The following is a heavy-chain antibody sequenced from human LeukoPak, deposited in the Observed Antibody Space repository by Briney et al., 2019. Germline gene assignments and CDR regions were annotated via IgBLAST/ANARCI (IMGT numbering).Heavy chain of an antibody. CDR2: IYYSGST. D-gene: IGHD1-1*01. CDR3: ARIRKGTFDY. CDR1: GGSVSSGSYY. Sequence: SDTLSLTCTVSGGSVSSGSYYWIWIRPPPGKELEWMGCIYYSGSTNYNPSLKSRVTISVDTSKNQFSLKLSSVTAADTAVYYCARIRKGTFDYWGQGTLVTVSS. J-gene: IGHJ4*02. V-gene: IGHV4-61*01.